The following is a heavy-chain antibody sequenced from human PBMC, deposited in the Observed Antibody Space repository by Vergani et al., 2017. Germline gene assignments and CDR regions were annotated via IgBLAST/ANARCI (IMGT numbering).Heavy chain of an antibody. D-gene: IGHD2-21*01. Sequence: EVQLLESGGGLVQPGGSLRLSCAASGFTFSSYAMSWVRQAPGKGLEWVSAISGSGGSTYYADSVKGRFTIARDNSKNTLYLQMNSLRAEDTAVYYCAKDPGVLWYLGYFQHWGQGTLVTVSS. CDR2: ISGSGGST. CDR1: GFTFSSYA. V-gene: IGHV3-23*01. CDR3: AKDPGVLWYLGYFQH. J-gene: IGHJ1*01.